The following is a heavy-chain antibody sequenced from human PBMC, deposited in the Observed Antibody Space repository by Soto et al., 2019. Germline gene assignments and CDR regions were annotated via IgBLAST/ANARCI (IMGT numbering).Heavy chain of an antibody. V-gene: IGHV3-64D*06. CDR2: ISSNGGST. Sequence: PGGSLRLSCSASGFTFSSYAMHWVRQAPGKGLEYVSAISSNGGSTYYADSVKGRFTISRDNSKNTLYLQMSSLRAEDTAVYYCVKKGFLYYDSSGYPNWFDPWGQGTLVTVSS. CDR1: GFTFSSYA. CDR3: VKKGFLYYDSSGYPNWFDP. J-gene: IGHJ5*02. D-gene: IGHD3-22*01.